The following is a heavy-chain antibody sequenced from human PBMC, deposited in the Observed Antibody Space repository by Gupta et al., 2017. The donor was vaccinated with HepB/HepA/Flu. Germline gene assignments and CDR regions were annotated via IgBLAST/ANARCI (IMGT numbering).Heavy chain of an antibody. CDR2: IFYRGST. D-gene: IGHD4-17*01. J-gene: IGHJ2*01. Sequence: QLQLQESGPGLVKPSETLSLTCSVFGGSISSNSHYWGWIRQPPGKGLEWIASIFYRGSTYHNPSLKSRVTISVDTSKNQFSLKLSSVTAADTAVYYCARRPLRTVDWYFKLWGRGTLVTVSS. V-gene: IGHV4-39*01. CDR3: ARRPLRTVDWYFKL. CDR1: GGSISSNSHY.